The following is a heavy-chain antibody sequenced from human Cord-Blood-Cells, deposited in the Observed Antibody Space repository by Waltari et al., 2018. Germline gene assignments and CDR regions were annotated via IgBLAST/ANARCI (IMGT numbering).Heavy chain of an antibody. CDR3: ARPQGYSSSFDI. D-gene: IGHD6-6*01. Sequence: QVQLQQWGAGLLKPSETLSLTCAVYGGSFSGYYWSWIRQPPGKGLEWIGEINHSGSTNYNPSLKSRVTISVDTSKNQFSLKLSSVTAAYTAVYYCARPQGYSSSFDIWGQGTMVTVSS. V-gene: IGHV4-34*01. CDR1: GGSFSGYY. J-gene: IGHJ3*02. CDR2: INHSGST.